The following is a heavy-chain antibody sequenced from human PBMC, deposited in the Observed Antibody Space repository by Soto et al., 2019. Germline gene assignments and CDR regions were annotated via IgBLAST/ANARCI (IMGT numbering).Heavy chain of an antibody. CDR2: IDPSDSQT. V-gene: IGHV5-10-1*01. CDR3: ARQIYDSDTGPNFQYYFDS. CDR1: GYSFAGYW. D-gene: IGHD3-22*01. J-gene: IGHJ4*02. Sequence: GESRKISCKRSGYSFAGYWITWVRQKPGKGLEWMGRIDPSDSQTYYSPSFRGHVTISATKSITTVFLQWSSLRASDTAMYYCARQIYDSDTGPNFQYYFDSWGQGTPVTVSS.